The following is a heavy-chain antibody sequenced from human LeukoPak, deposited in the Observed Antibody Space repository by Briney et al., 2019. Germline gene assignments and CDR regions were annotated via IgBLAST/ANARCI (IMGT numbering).Heavy chain of an antibody. CDR1: GFTFSSYA. J-gene: IGHJ4*02. Sequence: GGSLRLSCAASGFTFSSYAMSWVRQAPGKGLEWVSAIGGSGGSTYYADSVKGRFTISRDNSKNTLYLQMNSLRAEDTAVYYCAKVQQWPEGYYFDYWGQGTLVTVSS. CDR2: IGGSGGST. D-gene: IGHD6-19*01. V-gene: IGHV3-23*01. CDR3: AKVQQWPEGYYFDY.